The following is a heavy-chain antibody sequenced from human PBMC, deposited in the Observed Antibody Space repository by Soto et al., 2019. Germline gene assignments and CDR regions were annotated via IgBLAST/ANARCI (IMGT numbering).Heavy chain of an antibody. Sequence: SETLSLTCAFSGGSFSGYYWTWIRQPPGTGLEWIGEINHSGSTNYNPSLKSRVTISVDTSKNQFSLKLSSVTAAYTAVYYCARPRGVWNVAEYYYYYYGKDVWSQGTTVIVSS. CDR3: ARPRGVWNVAEYYYYYYGKDV. CDR1: GGSFSGYY. CDR2: INHSGST. J-gene: IGHJ6*02. V-gene: IGHV4-34*01. D-gene: IGHD1-1*01.